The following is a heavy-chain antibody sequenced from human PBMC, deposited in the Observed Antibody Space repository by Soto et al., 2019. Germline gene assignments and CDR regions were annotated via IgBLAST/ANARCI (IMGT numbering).Heavy chain of an antibody. D-gene: IGHD3-10*01. J-gene: IGHJ3*02. V-gene: IGHV1-69*02. Sequence: QVQLVQSGAEVKKPGSSVKVSCKASGGTFSSYTISWVRQAPGQGLEWMGRIIPILGIANYAQKFQGRVMITADKSTSTAYMELSSLRSGDTAVYYCARGRGGEAFDIWGQGTMVTVSS. CDR3: ARGRGGEAFDI. CDR2: IIPILGIA. CDR1: GGTFSSYT.